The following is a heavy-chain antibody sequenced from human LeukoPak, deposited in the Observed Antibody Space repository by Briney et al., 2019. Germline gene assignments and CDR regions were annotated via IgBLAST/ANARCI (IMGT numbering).Heavy chain of an antibody. Sequence: GGSLRLACAASGFSFSGYAMIWVRQAPGKGLEWVSTLDGSGSRTYYADSVRGRFTISRDTSDNTLYLQMNSLRAEDTAVYYCARLLYDRSSPWDYWGQGTLVTVSS. CDR1: GFSFSGYA. D-gene: IGHD6-6*01. CDR3: ARLLYDRSSPWDY. J-gene: IGHJ4*02. CDR2: LDGSGSRT. V-gene: IGHV3-23*01.